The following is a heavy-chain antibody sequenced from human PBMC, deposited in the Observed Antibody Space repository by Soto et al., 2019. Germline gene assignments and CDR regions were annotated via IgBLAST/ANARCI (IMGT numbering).Heavy chain of an antibody. D-gene: IGHD1-26*01. V-gene: IGHV3-15*01. CDR1: GSTFINAW. J-gene: IGHJ4*02. CDR3: TTEARYSGSYYRY. Sequence: GGSQSLSCAASGSTFINAWMIWVRQAPGKGLEWVGRIKSKTDGGTTDYAAPVKGRFTISRDDSKNTLYLQMNSLKTEDTAVYYCTTEARYSGSYYRYWGQGTLVTVS. CDR2: IKSKTDGGTT.